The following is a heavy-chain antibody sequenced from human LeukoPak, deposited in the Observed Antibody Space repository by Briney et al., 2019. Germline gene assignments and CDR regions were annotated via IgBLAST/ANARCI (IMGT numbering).Heavy chain of an antibody. CDR1: GASISPDY. D-gene: IGHD6-6*01. Sequence: PSETLSLTCTVSGASISPDYWGWIRQPPGKGLEFIGYIHYSGSTNYNPSLKSRVAISVDTSKNQFSLKLISVTAADTAVYYCVCVSYSSSSIDYWGQGTLVTVSS. CDR2: IHYSGST. V-gene: IGHV4-59*01. CDR3: VCVSYSSSSIDY. J-gene: IGHJ4*02.